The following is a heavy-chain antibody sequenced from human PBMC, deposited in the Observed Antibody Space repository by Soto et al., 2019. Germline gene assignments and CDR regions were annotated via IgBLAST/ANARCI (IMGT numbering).Heavy chain of an antibody. J-gene: IGHJ4*02. CDR2: IFSSDSSA. V-gene: IGHV5-51*01. CDR3: GTWSGSSWFDY. Sequence: GESLKISCKASGFTFSSYSLGWVRHMPGKGLQWMGNIFSSDSSAKYSPSFVGQVTISVDRSINTAYLQWSSLKASDTAIYYCGTWSGSSWFDYWGPGTLVTVSS. CDR1: GFTFSSYS. D-gene: IGHD2-2*01.